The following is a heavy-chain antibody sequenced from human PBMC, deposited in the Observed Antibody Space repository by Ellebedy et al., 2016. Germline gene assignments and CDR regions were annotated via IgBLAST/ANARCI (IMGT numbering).Heavy chain of an antibody. Sequence: GESLKISXAASGFTFSAYAMHWVRQAPGKGLEWVAVISYDVTNQYYADSVKGRFTISRDNSKNTLYPQMNSLRAEDTAVYYCARAAGSGWFRHFDYWGQGTLVTVSS. CDR3: ARAAGSGWFRHFDY. CDR1: GFTFSAYA. CDR2: ISYDVTNQ. J-gene: IGHJ4*02. D-gene: IGHD6-19*01. V-gene: IGHV3-30-3*01.